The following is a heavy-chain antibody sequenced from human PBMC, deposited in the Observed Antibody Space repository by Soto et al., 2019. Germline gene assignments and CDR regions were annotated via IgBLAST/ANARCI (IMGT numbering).Heavy chain of an antibody. CDR2: IIPIFGTT. Sequence: QVPLVQSGAEVKRPGSSVKVSCKASGGTYSSYVIAWVRQAPGQGLEWMGVIIPIFGTTHYAEKFQGRVTLTADESTSTVYMRVPSLRPDDTAVYYCARDRLSASPVAGRGLDPWGQGTLVIVSS. CDR3: ARDRLSASPVAGRGLDP. J-gene: IGHJ5*02. CDR1: GGTYSSYV. V-gene: IGHV1-69*01. D-gene: IGHD6-19*01.